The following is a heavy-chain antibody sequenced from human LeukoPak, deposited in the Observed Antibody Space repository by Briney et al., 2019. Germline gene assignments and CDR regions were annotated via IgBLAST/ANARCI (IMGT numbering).Heavy chain of an antibody. D-gene: IGHD1-26*01. J-gene: IGHJ4*02. CDR3: ASGNYYQDY. CDR2: IYYSGST. V-gene: IGHV4-59*08. CDR1: GGSISSYY. Sequence: SETLSLTCTVSGGSISSYYWSWIRQPPGKGLEWIGYIYYSGSTNYNPSLKSRVTISADTSKNQFSLKMNSVTAADTAVYCCASGNYYQDYWGQGTVVTVSP.